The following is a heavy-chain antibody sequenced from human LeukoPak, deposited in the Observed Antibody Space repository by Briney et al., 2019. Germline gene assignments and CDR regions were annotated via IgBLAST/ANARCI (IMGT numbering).Heavy chain of an antibody. CDR2: ISAYNGNT. J-gene: IGHJ3*02. CDR1: GYTFTSYG. Sequence: ASVKVSCKTSGYTFTSYGISWVRQAPGQGLEWMGWISAYNGNTNYAQKLQGRVTMTTDTSTSTAYMELRSLRSDDTAVYYCARGGPAPHRITLIVVASSTDAFDIWGQGTMVTVSS. V-gene: IGHV1-18*01. CDR3: ARGGPAPHRITLIVVASSTDAFDI. D-gene: IGHD3-22*01.